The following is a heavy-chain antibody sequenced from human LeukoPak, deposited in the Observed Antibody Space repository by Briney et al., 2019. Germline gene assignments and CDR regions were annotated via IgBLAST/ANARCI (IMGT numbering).Heavy chain of an antibody. J-gene: IGHJ5*02. D-gene: IGHD3-10*01. CDR1: GGSFSGHY. Sequence: SETLSLTCAVYGGSFSGHYWSWIRQPPGKGLEWIGEINHSGSTNYNPSLKSRVTISVDTSKNQFSLKLSSVTAADTAVYYCASGWFGELYSWFDPWGQGTLVTVSS. V-gene: IGHV4-34*01. CDR3: ASGWFGELYSWFDP. CDR2: INHSGST.